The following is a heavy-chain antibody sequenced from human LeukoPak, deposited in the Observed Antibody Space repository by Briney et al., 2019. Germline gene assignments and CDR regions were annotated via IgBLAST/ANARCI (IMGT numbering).Heavy chain of an antibody. CDR3: AREEASSSHFDS. CDR1: GFTLSNYA. J-gene: IGHJ4*02. D-gene: IGHD6-19*01. CDR2: ISYDGTNK. Sequence: GRSLRLSCTASGFTLSNYATHWVRQAPGKGLEWLAVISYDGTNKYYADSVKGRFTISRDNSKNTLYLQMNGLRVEETAVYYCAREEASSSHFDSWGQGTLVTVSS. V-gene: IGHV3-30-3*01.